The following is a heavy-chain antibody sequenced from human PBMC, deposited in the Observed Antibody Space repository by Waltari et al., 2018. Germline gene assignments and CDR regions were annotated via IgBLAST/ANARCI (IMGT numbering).Heavy chain of an antibody. D-gene: IGHD6-13*01. J-gene: IGHJ5*02. CDR1: GGSISSHY. V-gene: IGHV4-59*11. Sequence: QVQLQESGPGLVKPSETLSLTCTVSGGSISSHYWSWIRQPPGKGLEWIGYIYYSGSTNYNPSLKSRVTISVDTSKNQFSLKRSSGTAADTAVYYCARHPMTQYSSTPTLSDNWFDPWGQGTLVTVSS. CDR2: IYYSGST. CDR3: ARHPMTQYSSTPTLSDNWFDP.